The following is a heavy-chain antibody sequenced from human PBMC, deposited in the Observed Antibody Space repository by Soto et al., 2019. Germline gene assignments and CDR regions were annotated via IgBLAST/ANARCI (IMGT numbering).Heavy chain of an antibody. J-gene: IGHJ3*02. CDR1: GFSFSSYA. D-gene: IGHD3-10*01. Sequence: EVQLLESGGGLVQPGGSLRLSCAASGFSFSSYAISWVRQAPGRGLEWVSTFRDTGDKTYYAESVKGRFTVSRDISQNTLYLQMNGLSPDDTAIYYCAKGPDPGAFDIWGQGTMVTVSS. CDR3: AKGPDPGAFDI. V-gene: IGHV3-23*01. CDR2: FRDTGDKT.